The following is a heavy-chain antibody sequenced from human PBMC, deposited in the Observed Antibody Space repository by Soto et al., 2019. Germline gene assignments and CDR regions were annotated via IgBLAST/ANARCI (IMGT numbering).Heavy chain of an antibody. D-gene: IGHD5-12*01. V-gene: IGHV1-18*01. CDR3: ARESIRGIVATISYYYYGMDV. J-gene: IGHJ6*02. Sequence: GPVKVSCKASGYTFTSYGISWVRQAPGQGLEWMGWISAYNGNTNYAQKLQGRVTMTTDTSTSTAYMELRSLRSDDTAVYYCARESIRGIVATISYYYYGMDVWGQGTTVTVSS. CDR1: GYTFTSYG. CDR2: ISAYNGNT.